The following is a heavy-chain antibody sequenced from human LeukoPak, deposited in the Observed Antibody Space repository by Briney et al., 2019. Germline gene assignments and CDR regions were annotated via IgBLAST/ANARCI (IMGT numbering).Heavy chain of an antibody. CDR1: GFTFSSYA. V-gene: IGHV3-23*01. CDR3: VRDQFFSFDY. J-gene: IGHJ4*02. D-gene: IGHD3-3*01. Sequence: GGSLRLSCAASGFTFSSYAMSWVRQAPGKGLEWVSGISGSGDNKYYADSVKGRFTISRDNAKNSLYLQMNSLRDEDTAVYYCVRDQFFSFDYWGQGTLVTVSS. CDR2: ISGSGDNK.